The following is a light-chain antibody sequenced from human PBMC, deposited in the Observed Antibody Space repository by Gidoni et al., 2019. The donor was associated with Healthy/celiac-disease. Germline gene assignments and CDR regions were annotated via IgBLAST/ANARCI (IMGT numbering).Light chain of an antibody. Sequence: DIVMTQSPDSLAVSLGERATINCKSSQSVLYRSNNKNYLAWYQQKPGQPPKLLIYWASTRESGVPDRFSGSGSGTDFTLTISSLQAEDVAVYYCQQSYSTPWTFGQGTKVEIK. J-gene: IGKJ1*01. CDR2: WAS. V-gene: IGKV4-1*01. CDR1: QSVLYRSNNKNY. CDR3: QQSYSTPWT.